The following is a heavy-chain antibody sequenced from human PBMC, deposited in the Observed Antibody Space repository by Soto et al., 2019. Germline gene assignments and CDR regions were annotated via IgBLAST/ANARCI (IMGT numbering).Heavy chain of an antibody. V-gene: IGHV1-69*02. CDR1: GGTFSSYT. CDR2: IIPILGIA. D-gene: IGHD4-17*01. CDR3: ASGTPSREATVDWYFDL. J-gene: IGHJ2*01. Sequence: QVQLVQSGAEVKKPGSSVKVSCKASGGTFSSYTISWVRQAPGQGLEWMGRIIPILGIANYAQKFQGRVTITADKSTSTAYMELRSLRSEDTAVYYCASGTPSREATVDWYFDLWGRGTLFTVSS.